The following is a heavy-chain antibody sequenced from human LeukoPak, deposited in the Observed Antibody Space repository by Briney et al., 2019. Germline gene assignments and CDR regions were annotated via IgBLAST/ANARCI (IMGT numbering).Heavy chain of an antibody. CDR1: GFTFSSYG. CDR2: VGGRDGST. J-gene: IGHJ4*02. D-gene: IGHD3-10*01. CDR3: AKGHYYGSGSLDY. Sequence: GGSLRLSCAASGFTFSSYGMSWVRQAPGKGLEWVSAVGGRDGSTYYADSVKGRFTISRDNSKNTLYVQMNSLRAEDTAVYYCAKGHYYGSGSLDYWGQGTLVTVSS. V-gene: IGHV3-23*01.